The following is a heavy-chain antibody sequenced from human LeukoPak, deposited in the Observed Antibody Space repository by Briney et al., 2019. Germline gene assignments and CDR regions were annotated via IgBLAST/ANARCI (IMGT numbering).Heavy chain of an antibody. CDR3: ARGGWEPLDY. CDR1: GFTFSSYW. D-gene: IGHD1-26*01. J-gene: IGHJ4*02. Sequence: GGSLRLSCAAPGFTFSSYWMTWVRQAPGKGLECVANIKQDGSEKYYVDSVKGRFTISRDNAKNSLYLQMNSLRAEDTAVYHCARGGWEPLDYWGQGILVTVSS. V-gene: IGHV3-7*01. CDR2: IKQDGSEK.